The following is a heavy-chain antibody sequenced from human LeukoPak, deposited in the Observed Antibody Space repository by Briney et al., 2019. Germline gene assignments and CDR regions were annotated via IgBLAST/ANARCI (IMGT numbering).Heavy chain of an antibody. Sequence: GGSLRLSCAASGFTFSSYAMHWVRQAPGKGLEWVAVISYDGSNKYYADSVKGRFTISRDNSKNTLYLQMNSLRAEDTAVYYCAREAIWGDSSGHNWFDPWGQGTLVTVSS. CDR1: GFTFSSYA. D-gene: IGHD3-22*01. J-gene: IGHJ5*02. V-gene: IGHV3-30*04. CDR2: ISYDGSNK. CDR3: AREAIWGDSSGHNWFDP.